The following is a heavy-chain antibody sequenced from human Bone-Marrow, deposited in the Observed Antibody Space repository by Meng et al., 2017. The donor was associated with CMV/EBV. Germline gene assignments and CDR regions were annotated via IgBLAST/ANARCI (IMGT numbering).Heavy chain of an antibody. CDR1: GFTFSSYS. CDR2: ISYDGSNK. Sequence: GESLKISCAASGFTFSSYSMNWVRQAPGKGLEWVAVISYDGSNKYYADSVKGRFTISRDNSKNTLYLQMNSLRAEDTAVYYCARMVGLFAIFGVASDYWGQGTPVTVSS. D-gene: IGHD3-3*01. CDR3: ARMVGLFAIFGVASDY. V-gene: IGHV3-30*03. J-gene: IGHJ4*02.